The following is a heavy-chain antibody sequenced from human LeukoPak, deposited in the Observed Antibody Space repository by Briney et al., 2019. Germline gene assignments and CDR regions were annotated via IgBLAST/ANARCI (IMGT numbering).Heavy chain of an antibody. J-gene: IGHJ3*02. Sequence: PGRSLRLSCAASGFTFSSYAMHWVRQAPGKGLEWVAVISYDGSNKYYADSVKGRFTTSRDNSKNTLYLQMNSLRAEDTAVYYCAREGWLVLAYAFDIWGQGTMVTVSS. D-gene: IGHD6-19*01. CDR2: ISYDGSNK. CDR1: GFTFSSYA. CDR3: AREGWLVLAYAFDI. V-gene: IGHV3-30-3*01.